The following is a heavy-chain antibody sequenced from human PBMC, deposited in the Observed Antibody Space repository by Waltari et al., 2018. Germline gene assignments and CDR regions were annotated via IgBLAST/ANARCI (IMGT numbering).Heavy chain of an antibody. CDR2: IYYSGST. V-gene: IGHV4-39*07. Sequence: QLQLQESGPGLVKPSATLSLTCTVSGGSISSSSYYWGWIRQPPGKGLEWIGSIYYSGSTYYNPSLKSRVTISVDTSKNQFSLKLSSVTAADTAVYYCARAGIAAAGPGFFDYWGQGTLVTVSS. D-gene: IGHD6-13*01. CDR1: GGSISSSSYY. J-gene: IGHJ4*02. CDR3: ARAGIAAAGPGFFDY.